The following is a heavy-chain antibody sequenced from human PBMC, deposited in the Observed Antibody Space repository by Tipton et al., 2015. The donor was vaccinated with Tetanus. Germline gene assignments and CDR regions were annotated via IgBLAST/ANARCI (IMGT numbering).Heavy chain of an antibody. Sequence: CAASGFTFSSSAMNWVRQAPGKGLEWVSGISGSGGSTYFPDSVKGRFTISRDNSKDTLYLQMNSLRAEDTAVYYCAKAVVGAYYYYGMDVWGQGTTVTVSS. J-gene: IGHJ6*02. CDR2: ISGSGGST. D-gene: IGHD2-15*01. CDR3: AKAVVGAYYYYGMDV. V-gene: IGHV3-23*01. CDR1: GFTFSSSA.